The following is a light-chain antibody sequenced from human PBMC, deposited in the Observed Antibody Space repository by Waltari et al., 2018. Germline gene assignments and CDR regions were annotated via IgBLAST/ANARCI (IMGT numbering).Light chain of an antibody. V-gene: IGKV6-21*01. CDR1: QSIGSS. CDR3: HQSYTLPRT. CDR2: YAS. Sequence: EIVLTQSPDFQSVTPKETVTITCRASQSIGSSLHWYQQKPDPSPKPLVRYASQSFSGVPSRFSGSGSGTDFTLTINSLEAEDAATYYCHQSYTLPRTFGQGTKVEIK. J-gene: IGKJ1*01.